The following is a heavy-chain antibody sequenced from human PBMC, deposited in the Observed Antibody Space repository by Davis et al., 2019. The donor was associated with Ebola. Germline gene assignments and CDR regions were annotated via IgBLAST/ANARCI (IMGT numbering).Heavy chain of an antibody. Sequence: SVKVSCKASGGTFSSYAISWVRQAPGQGLEWMGGIIPIFGTANYAQKLQGRVTITRDTSASTAYMELSSLRSEDTAVYYCARDYSSSVGHAFDYWGQGTLVTVSS. V-gene: IGHV1-69*05. CDR3: ARDYSSSVGHAFDY. D-gene: IGHD6-6*01. CDR2: IIPIFGTA. J-gene: IGHJ4*02. CDR1: GGTFSSYA.